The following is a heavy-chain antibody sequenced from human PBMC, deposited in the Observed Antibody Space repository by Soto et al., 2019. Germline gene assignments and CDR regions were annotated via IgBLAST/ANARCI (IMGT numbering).Heavy chain of an antibody. CDR1: GYSYTTYS. Sequence: QVHLVQSGAEVRNPGASVKVSCKTSGYSYTTYSIHWVRQAPGHRLEWMGWLNPATGKPRYSERFQGRFTIAGDTSATTVLMELSSVTSADTAVYYCAREYSNGQTPNYYVDFWGQGTLVTVSS. V-gene: IGHV1-3*01. D-gene: IGHD6-19*01. CDR2: LNPATGKP. J-gene: IGHJ4*02. CDR3: AREYSNGQTPNYYVDF.